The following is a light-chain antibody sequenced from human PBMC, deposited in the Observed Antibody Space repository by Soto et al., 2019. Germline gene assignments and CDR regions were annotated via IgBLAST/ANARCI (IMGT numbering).Light chain of an antibody. Sequence: QSVLAQPASVSGSPEQSVTISCTGTSSDVGTYNLVSWYQQHPGKAPKLIIYEVTERPSGVPDRFSGSKSGTSASLAISGLRSEDEADYYCAAWDDSLSEVVFGGGTKLTVL. V-gene: IGLV2-14*02. CDR1: SSDVGTYNL. CDR3: AAWDDSLSEVV. J-gene: IGLJ2*01. CDR2: EVT.